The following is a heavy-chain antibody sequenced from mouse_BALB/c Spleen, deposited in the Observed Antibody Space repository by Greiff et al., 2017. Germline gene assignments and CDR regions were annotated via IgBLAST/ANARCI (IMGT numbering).Heavy chain of an antibody. J-gene: IGHJ3*01. CDR3: ARMGLLRLPWFAY. Sequence: EVHLVESGPGLVKPSQSLSLTCTVTGYSITSDYAWNWIRQFPGNQLEWMGYISYSGSTSYNPSLKSRISITRDTSKNQFFLQLNSVTTEDTATYYCARMGLLRLPWFAYWGQGTLVTVSA. V-gene: IGHV3-2*02. CDR2: ISYSGST. D-gene: IGHD1-2*01. CDR1: GYSITSDYA.